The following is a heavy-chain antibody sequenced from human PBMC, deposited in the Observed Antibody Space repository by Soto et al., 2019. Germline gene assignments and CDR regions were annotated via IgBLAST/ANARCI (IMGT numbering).Heavy chain of an antibody. Sequence: QVQLVQSGAEVKYPGSSVKVSCKASGGSFSSYTLSWVRQAPGQGLEWMGRIIPTLGVPNYAHKFQDRVTITADKSTSAAYMELSSLTSDDTDVYYCPCGGSIGRLPGIDYWGQGTLVTVSS. J-gene: IGHJ4*02. CDR3: PCGGSIGRLPGIDY. CDR2: IIPTLGVP. D-gene: IGHD2-15*01. V-gene: IGHV1-69*02. CDR1: GGSFSSYT.